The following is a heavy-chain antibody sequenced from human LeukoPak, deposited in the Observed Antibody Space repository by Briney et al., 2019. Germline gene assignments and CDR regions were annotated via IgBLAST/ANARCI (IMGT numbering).Heavy chain of an antibody. D-gene: IGHD6-19*01. V-gene: IGHV4-34*01. Sequence: SETLSLTCAVYGGSFSGYYWSWIRQPPGKGLEWIGEINHSGSTNYNPSLKSRVTIAVDTSKNQFSLKLSSVTAADTAVYYCARGPIIAVAGSSGFDYWGQGTLVTVSS. J-gene: IGHJ4*02. CDR2: INHSGST. CDR3: ARGPIIAVAGSSGFDY. CDR1: GGSFSGYY.